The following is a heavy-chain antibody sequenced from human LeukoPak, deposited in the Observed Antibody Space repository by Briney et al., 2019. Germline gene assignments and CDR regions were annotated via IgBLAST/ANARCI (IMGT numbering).Heavy chain of an antibody. CDR3: ARDHAGSSSWYRQGYNWFDP. CDR2: INPNSGGT. V-gene: IGHV1-2*04. D-gene: IGHD6-13*01. J-gene: IGHJ5*02. Sequence: GASVKVSCKASGYTFTGYYMHWVRQAPGQGLEWMGWINPNSGGTNYAQKFQGWVTMTRDTSISTAYMELSRLRSDDTAVYYCARDHAGSSSWYRQGYNWFDPWGQGTLVTVSS. CDR1: GYTFTGYY.